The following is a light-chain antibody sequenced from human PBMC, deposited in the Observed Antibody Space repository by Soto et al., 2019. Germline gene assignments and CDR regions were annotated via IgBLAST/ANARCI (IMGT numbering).Light chain of an antibody. CDR3: QHYGRAPPWT. Sequence: EIVLTKYNSTLSLSPGERATLSCMSIQRISGYLAWYQQKPGQAPRLLIYAASIRATGIPDRFSGSGSGTDFILTISRLEPEDFAVYYCQHYGRAPPWTFGQRTKVDI. CDR1: QRISGY. V-gene: IGKV3-20*01. J-gene: IGKJ1*01. CDR2: AAS.